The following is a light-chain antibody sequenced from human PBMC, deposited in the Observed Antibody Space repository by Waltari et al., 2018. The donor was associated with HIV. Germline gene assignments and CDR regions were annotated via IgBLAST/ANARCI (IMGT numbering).Light chain of an antibody. CDR1: NIGTKS. CDR3: QLWDSNSDHVI. Sequence: SYELTQPPSVSVAPGKTARITCGGNNIGTKSVHWYQQKPGQAPVLVIYYDRDRPSGIPERFSGSNSGNTATLIVSSVEAGDEADYYCQLWDSNSDHVIFGGGTKPTVL. V-gene: IGLV3-21*04. CDR2: YDR. J-gene: IGLJ2*01.